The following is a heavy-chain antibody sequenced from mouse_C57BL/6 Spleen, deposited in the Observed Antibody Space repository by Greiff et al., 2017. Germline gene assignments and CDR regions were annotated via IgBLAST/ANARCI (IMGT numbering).Heavy chain of an antibody. V-gene: IGHV1-82*01. Sequence: VHLVESGPELVKPGASVKISCKASGYAFSSSWMNWVKQRPGTGLELIGRLYPGDGYPTYNGKFKGKATLTADKSSSTAYMQRSSLTSEDSAVYFCARHGSSLYWYFDVWGTGTTVTVSS. D-gene: IGHD1-1*01. CDR1: GYAFSSSW. CDR3: ARHGSSLYWYFDV. CDR2: LYPGDGYP. J-gene: IGHJ1*03.